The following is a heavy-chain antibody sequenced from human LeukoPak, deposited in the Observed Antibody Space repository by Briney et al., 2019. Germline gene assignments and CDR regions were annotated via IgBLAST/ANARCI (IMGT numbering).Heavy chain of an antibody. Sequence: GGSLRLSCAAPGFIFDGYAMSWVRQAPGKGLEWVAGINGNGGSTGYADSVKGRLTISRDNAKNSLYLQMNSLRAEDMALSYCARSGGITGRPDGNYCYAMDVWGQGTTVTVSS. D-gene: IGHD1-20*01. CDR1: GFIFDGYA. CDR3: ARSGGITGRPDGNYCYAMDV. CDR2: INGNGGST. V-gene: IGHV3-20*04. J-gene: IGHJ6*02.